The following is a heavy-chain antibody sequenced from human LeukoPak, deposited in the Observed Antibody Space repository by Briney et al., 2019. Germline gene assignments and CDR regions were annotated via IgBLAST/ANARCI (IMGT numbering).Heavy chain of an antibody. CDR3: ARSPTVTNTFDY. V-gene: IGHV4-4*07. Sequence: SETLSLTCTVSGGSISSYYWSLLRHPAGKVLEWIGRIYSSGSTNYNPSLNSRVTISVDKSKNQFSLKLSSVTGADTAVYYCARSPTVTNTFDYWGQGTLVTVSS. CDR1: GGSISSYY. CDR2: IYSSGST. J-gene: IGHJ4*02. D-gene: IGHD4-17*01.